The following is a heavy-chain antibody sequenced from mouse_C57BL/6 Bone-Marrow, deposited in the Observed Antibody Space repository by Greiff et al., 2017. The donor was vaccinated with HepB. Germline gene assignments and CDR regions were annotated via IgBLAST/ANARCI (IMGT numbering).Heavy chain of an antibody. V-gene: IGHV1-80*01. Sequence: VQLQQSGAELVKPGASVKISCKASGYAFSSYWMNWVKQRPGKGLEWIGQIYPGDGDTNYNGKFKGKATLTADKSSSTAYMQLSSLTSEDSAVYFCARKSDYDGAWFAYWGQGTLVTVSA. CDR2: IYPGDGDT. J-gene: IGHJ3*01. D-gene: IGHD2-4*01. CDR1: GYAFSSYW. CDR3: ARKSDYDGAWFAY.